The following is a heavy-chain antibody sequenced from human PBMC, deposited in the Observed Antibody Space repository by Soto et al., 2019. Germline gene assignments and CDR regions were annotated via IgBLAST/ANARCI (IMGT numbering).Heavy chain of an antibody. V-gene: IGHV3-33*01. J-gene: IGHJ4*02. CDR2: IWYDGSNK. CDR3: ARSLLRFLEWLSPFDY. D-gene: IGHD3-3*01. Sequence: GGSLRLSCAASGFTFSSYGMHWVRQAPGKGLEWVAVIWYDGSNKYYADSVKGRFTISRDNSKNTLYLQMNSLRAEDTAVYYCARSLLRFLEWLSPFDYWGQGTLVTVSS. CDR1: GFTFSSYG.